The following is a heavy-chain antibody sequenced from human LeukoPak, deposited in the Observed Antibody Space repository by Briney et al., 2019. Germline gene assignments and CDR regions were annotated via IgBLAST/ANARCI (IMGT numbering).Heavy chain of an antibody. CDR1: GFTFSTYG. J-gene: IGHJ4*02. D-gene: IGHD6-13*01. V-gene: IGHV3-23*01. Sequence: GGSLRLSCAASGFTFSTYGMSWVRQPPGKGLEWVSGISRSGGSTYYADSVKGRFTISRDNSENTLYLQMNRLRAEDTARYYCAKDRQQLANLDYWGQGTLVTVSS. CDR3: AKDRQQLANLDY. CDR2: ISRSGGST.